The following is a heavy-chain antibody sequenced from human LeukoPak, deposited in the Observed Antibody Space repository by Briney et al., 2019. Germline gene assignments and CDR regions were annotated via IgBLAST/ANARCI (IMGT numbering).Heavy chain of an antibody. CDR3: AGHDGVDAFDI. CDR2: ISYDGSNK. CDR1: GFTFSSYA. J-gene: IGHJ3*02. Sequence: PGGSLRLSCAASGFTFSSYAMHWVRQAPGKGLEWVAVISYDGSNKYYADSVKGRFTISRDNSKNTLYLQMNSLRAEDTAVYYCAGHDGVDAFDIWGQGTMVTVSS. D-gene: IGHD4-17*01. V-gene: IGHV3-30-3*01.